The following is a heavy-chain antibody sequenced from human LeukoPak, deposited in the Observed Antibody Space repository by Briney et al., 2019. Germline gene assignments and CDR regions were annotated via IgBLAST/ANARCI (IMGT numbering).Heavy chain of an antibody. Sequence: GGSLRLSCAASGFSFSSYRMSWVRQAPGKGLEWVANMNHDGSEKEYVDSVKGRSTISRDNAKNSVYLQMNSLRAEDTAIYYCVRDRGWSTFDYWGQGMLVTVSS. CDR1: GFSFSSYR. D-gene: IGHD2-15*01. V-gene: IGHV3-7*01. CDR3: VRDRGWSTFDY. J-gene: IGHJ4*02. CDR2: MNHDGSEK.